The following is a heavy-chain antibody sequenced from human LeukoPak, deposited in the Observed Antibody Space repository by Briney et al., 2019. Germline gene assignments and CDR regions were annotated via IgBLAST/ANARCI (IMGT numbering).Heavy chain of an antibody. CDR3: AKGTYYYDSSGLFDY. CDR2: ISWNSGSI. Sequence: GRSLRLSCAASGFTFDDYAMHWVRQAPGKGLEWVSGISWNSGSIGYADSVKGRFTISRDNAKNSLYLQMNSLRAEDTALYYCAKGTYYYDSSGLFDYWGQGTLVTVS. CDR1: GFTFDDYA. J-gene: IGHJ4*02. D-gene: IGHD3-22*01. V-gene: IGHV3-9*01.